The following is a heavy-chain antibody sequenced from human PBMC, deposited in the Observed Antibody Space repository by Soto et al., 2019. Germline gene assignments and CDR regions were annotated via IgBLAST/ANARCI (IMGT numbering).Heavy chain of an antibody. D-gene: IGHD3-3*01. CDR3: AREKLRFLEWLSKGGYYGMDV. Sequence: ASVKVSCKASGYTFTSYAMHWVRQAPGQRLEWMGWINAGNGNTKYSQKFQGRVTITRDISASTAYMELSSLRSEDTAVYYCAREKLRFLEWLSKGGYYGMDVWGQGTTVTVSS. CDR2: INAGNGNT. V-gene: IGHV1-3*01. CDR1: GYTFTSYA. J-gene: IGHJ6*02.